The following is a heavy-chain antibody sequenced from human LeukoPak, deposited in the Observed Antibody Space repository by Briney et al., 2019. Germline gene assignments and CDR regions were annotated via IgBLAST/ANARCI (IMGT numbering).Heavy chain of an antibody. J-gene: IGHJ4*02. CDR3: ASTSYSSSWYDY. CDR1: GYTFTSYD. V-gene: IGHV1-18*01. Sequence: ASVKVSCKASGYTFTSYDINWVRQATGQGLEWMGWISAYNGNTNYAQKLQGRVTMTTDTSTSTAYMELRSLRSDDTAVYYCASTSYSSSWYDYWGQGTLVTVSS. D-gene: IGHD6-13*01. CDR2: ISAYNGNT.